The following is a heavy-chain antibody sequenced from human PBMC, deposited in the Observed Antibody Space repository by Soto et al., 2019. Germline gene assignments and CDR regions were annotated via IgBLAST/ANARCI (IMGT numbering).Heavy chain of an antibody. V-gene: IGHV3-33*01. Sequence: GGSLRLSCAASGFTFSSYGMHWVRQAPGKGLEWVAVIWYDGSNKYYADSVKGRFTISRDNSKNTLYLQMNSLRAEDTAVYYCARVTSIAALHFDYWGQGTLVTVSS. J-gene: IGHJ4*02. D-gene: IGHD6-6*01. CDR1: GFTFSSYG. CDR2: IWYDGSNK. CDR3: ARVTSIAALHFDY.